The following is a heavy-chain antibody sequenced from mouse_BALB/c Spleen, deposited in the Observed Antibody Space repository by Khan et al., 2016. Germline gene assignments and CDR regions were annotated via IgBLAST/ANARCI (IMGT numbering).Heavy chain of an antibody. J-gene: IGHJ2*01. V-gene: IGHV1-85*01. D-gene: IGHD1-1*01. CDR1: GYTFTSYD. CDR2: IFPGDDFT. Sequence: QVQLQQSGAELVQPGASVKLSCKTSGYTFTSYDINWVRQRPEQGLEWIGWIFPGDDFTRYNEKFKGKATLTTDTSSNTAYMQLSRLTSEDSAVYFCARESVVSPYYFDYWGQGTTLTVSS. CDR3: ARESVVSPYYFDY.